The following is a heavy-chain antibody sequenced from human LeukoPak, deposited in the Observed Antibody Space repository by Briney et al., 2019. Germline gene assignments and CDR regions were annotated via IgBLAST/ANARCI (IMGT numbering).Heavy chain of an antibody. Sequence: GASVKVSCKVSGYTLTELSMHWVRQAPGKGLEWMGGFDPEDGETIYAQKFQGRVTMTEDTSTDTAYMELSSLRSEDTAVYYCARGTYYGDKRGRLNWFDPWGQGTLVTVSS. J-gene: IGHJ5*02. CDR2: FDPEDGET. V-gene: IGHV1-24*01. CDR3: ARGTYYGDKRGRLNWFDP. CDR1: GYTLTELS. D-gene: IGHD4-17*01.